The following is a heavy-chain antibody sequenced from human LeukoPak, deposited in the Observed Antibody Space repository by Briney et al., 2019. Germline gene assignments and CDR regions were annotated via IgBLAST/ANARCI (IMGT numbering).Heavy chain of an antibody. CDR3: AKGKGVVPAAIRGGKWFDP. D-gene: IGHD2-2*01. J-gene: IGHJ5*02. CDR2: ISVSGGST. CDR1: GFTFSSYA. Sequence: GGSLRLSCAASGFTFSSYAMSWVRQAPGKGLEWVSAISVSGGSTYYADSVKGRFTISRDNSKNTLYLQMNSLRAEDTAVYYCAKGKGVVPAAIRGGKWFDPWGQGTLVTVSS. V-gene: IGHV3-23*01.